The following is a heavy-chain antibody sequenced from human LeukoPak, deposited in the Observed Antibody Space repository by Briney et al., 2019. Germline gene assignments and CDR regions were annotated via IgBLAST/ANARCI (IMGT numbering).Heavy chain of an antibody. J-gene: IGHJ4*02. CDR1: GFTFSGYG. Sequence: GGSLRLSCAASGFTFSGYGMAWVRQAPGRGLEWVAHIKQDGSEKNYVDPVKCRFTISRDNAKNLVYLQMDTLRAEDTAVYYWARDDYLVYRGQGTLVTVAS. CDR3: ARDDYLVY. V-gene: IGHV3-7*05. CDR2: IKQDGSEK. D-gene: IGHD3-16*01.